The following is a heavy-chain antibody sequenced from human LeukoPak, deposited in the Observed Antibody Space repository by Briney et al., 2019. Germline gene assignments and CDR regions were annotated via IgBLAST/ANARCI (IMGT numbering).Heavy chain of an antibody. CDR2: MNPNSGNT. J-gene: IGHJ4*02. D-gene: IGHD5-18*01. CDR1: GYTFTSYY. V-gene: IGHV1-8*02. CDR3: ARGRGYSYVNY. Sequence: ASVKVSCKASGYTFTSYYMHWVRQAPGQGLEWMGWMNPNSGNTGYAQKFQGRVTMTRNTSISTAYMELSSLRSEDTAVYYCARGRGYSYVNYRGQGTLVTVSS.